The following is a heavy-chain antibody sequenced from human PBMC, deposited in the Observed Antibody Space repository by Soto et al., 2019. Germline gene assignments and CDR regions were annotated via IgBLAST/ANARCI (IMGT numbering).Heavy chain of an antibody. CDR3: ARPPMGYSGYESRSPYYGMDV. Sequence: QVQLVQSGAEVKKPGASVKVSCKASGYTFTSYAMHWVRQAPGQRLEWMGWINAGNGNTKYSQKFQRRVTITRDTSASTAYIELSRLRSEDTAVYYCARPPMGYSGYESRSPYYGMDVWGQGTTVTVSS. D-gene: IGHD5-12*01. CDR1: GYTFTSYA. J-gene: IGHJ6*02. V-gene: IGHV1-3*01. CDR2: INAGNGNT.